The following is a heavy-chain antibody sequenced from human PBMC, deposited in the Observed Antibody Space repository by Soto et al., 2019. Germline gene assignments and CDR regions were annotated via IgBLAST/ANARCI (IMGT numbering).Heavy chain of an antibody. CDR1: GGSISSSSYY. CDR3: ARRQGFRDGYNLLDDAFDI. Sequence: SETLSLTCTVSGGSISSSSYYWGWIRQPPGKGLEWIGSIYYSGSTYYNPSLKSRVTVSVDTSKNQFSLKLSSLTAADTAVYYCARRQGFRDGYNLLDDAFDIWGQGTMVTV. D-gene: IGHD5-12*01. CDR2: IYYSGST. J-gene: IGHJ3*02. V-gene: IGHV4-39*01.